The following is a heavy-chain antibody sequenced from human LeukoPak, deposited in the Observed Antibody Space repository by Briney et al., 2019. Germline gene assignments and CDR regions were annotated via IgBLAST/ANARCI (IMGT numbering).Heavy chain of an antibody. J-gene: IGHJ3*02. V-gene: IGHV3-74*01. CDR2: LNSDGGDT. CDR1: GFTFSRYY. D-gene: IGHD4-17*01. Sequence: GGSLRLSCTASGFTFSRYYMHWVRQAPGKGLVWVSRLNSDGGDTRFADSVKGRFAISRDNAKDTLYLQMSSLRVEDTAVYYCATTVTTGGGAFDIWGQGTMVTVSS. CDR3: ATTVTTGGGAFDI.